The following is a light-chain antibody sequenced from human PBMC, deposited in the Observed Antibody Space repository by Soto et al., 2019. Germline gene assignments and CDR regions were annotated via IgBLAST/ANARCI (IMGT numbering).Light chain of an antibody. Sequence: QAVVTQPPSVSAAPGQKVTISCSGSSSSSHIGHHSVSWYQQRPGTAPKLLIVGNTIRPSGVPDRFSASTSGTSASLAITGLQAEDEGDYYCQSYDSTLSARYVFGTGTKVTVL. V-gene: IGLV1-40*01. CDR1: SSSSHIGHH. CDR3: QSYDSTLSARYV. CDR2: GNT. J-gene: IGLJ1*01.